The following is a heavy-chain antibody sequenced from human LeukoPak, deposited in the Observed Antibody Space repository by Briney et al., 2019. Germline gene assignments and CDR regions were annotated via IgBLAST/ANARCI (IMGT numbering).Heavy chain of an antibody. Sequence: PGRSLRLSCAASGFTFSDYYMSWIRQAPGKGLEWVSYISSSGSTIYYADSVKGRFTISRDNAKNSLYLQMNSLRAEDTAVYYCAGSPRGYSYENWFDPWGQGTLVTVSS. CDR2: ISSSGSTI. D-gene: IGHD5-18*01. J-gene: IGHJ5*02. V-gene: IGHV3-11*01. CDR1: GFTFSDYY. CDR3: AGSPRGYSYENWFDP.